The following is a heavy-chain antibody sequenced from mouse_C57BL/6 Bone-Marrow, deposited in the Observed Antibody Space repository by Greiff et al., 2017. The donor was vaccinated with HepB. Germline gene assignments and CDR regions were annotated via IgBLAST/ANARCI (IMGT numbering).Heavy chain of an antibody. V-gene: IGHV5-17*01. J-gene: IGHJ4*01. CDR3: ASYGPYYYAMDY. D-gene: IGHD1-1*01. Sequence: DVKLVESGGGLVKPGGSLKLSCAASGFTFSDYGMHWVRQAPEKGLEWVAYISSGSSTIYYADTVKGRFTISRDNAKNTLFLQMTSLRSEDTAMYYCASYGPYYYAMDYWGQGTSVTVSS. CDR1: GFTFSDYG. CDR2: ISSGSSTI.